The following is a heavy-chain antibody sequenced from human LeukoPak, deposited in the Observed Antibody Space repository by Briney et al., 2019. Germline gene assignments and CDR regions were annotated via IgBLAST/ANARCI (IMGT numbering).Heavy chain of an antibody. CDR2: INSDGSST. CDR1: GFTFSSYW. CDR3: ARDAHYYDSSGYYIH. D-gene: IGHD3-22*01. Sequence: PGGSLRLSCAASGFTFSSYWMHWVRHAPGKGLVWVSRINSDGSSTSYADSVKGRFTISRDNAKNTLYLQMNSLRAEDTAVYYCARDAHYYDSSGYYIHWGQGTLVTVSS. V-gene: IGHV3-74*01. J-gene: IGHJ4*02.